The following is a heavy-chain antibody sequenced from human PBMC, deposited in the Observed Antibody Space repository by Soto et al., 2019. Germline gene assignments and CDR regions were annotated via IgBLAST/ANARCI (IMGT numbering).Heavy chain of an antibody. CDR2: LWYDGSNQ. CDR3: ARDINDFWSGYLY. V-gene: IGHV3-33*01. D-gene: IGHD3-3*01. CDR1: GFSFSSHA. J-gene: IGHJ4*02. Sequence: QVQLVESGGGVVQPGTSLRLSCAASGFSFSSHAMHWVRQAPGKGLEWVAALWYDGSNQNYAESVKGRFTISRDNSKSTVYLQMNSLKAEDTAVYYCARDINDFWSGYLYWGQGTLVTVSS.